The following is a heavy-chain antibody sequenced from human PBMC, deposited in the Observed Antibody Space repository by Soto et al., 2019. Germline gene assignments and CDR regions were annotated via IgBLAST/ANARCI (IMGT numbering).Heavy chain of an antibody. V-gene: IGHV4-39*02. Sequence: SETLSLTCTVSGGSISSSSYYWGWIRQPPGKGLEWIGSIYYSGSTYYNPSLKSRVTISVDTSKNQFSLKLTSVTAADTAVYYCAKDNTPVWFGETQFDYWGEGTLVNVSS. J-gene: IGHJ4*02. CDR1: GGSISSSSYY. D-gene: IGHD3-10*01. CDR2: IYYSGST. CDR3: AKDNTPVWFGETQFDY.